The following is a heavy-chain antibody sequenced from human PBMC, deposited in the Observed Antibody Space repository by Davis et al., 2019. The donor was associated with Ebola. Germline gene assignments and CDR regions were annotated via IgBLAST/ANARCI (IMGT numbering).Heavy chain of an antibody. D-gene: IGHD4-23*01. Sequence: GESLKISCAASGFTFSSYGMHWVRQAPGRGLEWVSGIRAGGDTTYYADSVKGRFTISRDNSKNTLYLQMTSLRAEDTAVYYCAKERDGGNFDVFDMWGQGTMVTVSS. CDR2: IRAGGDTT. V-gene: IGHV3-23*01. CDR3: AKERDGGNFDVFDM. CDR1: GFTFSSYG. J-gene: IGHJ3*02.